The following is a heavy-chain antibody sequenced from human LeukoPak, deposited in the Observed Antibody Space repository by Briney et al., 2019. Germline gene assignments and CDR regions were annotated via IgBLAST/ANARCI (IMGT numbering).Heavy chain of an antibody. D-gene: IGHD3-3*01. J-gene: IGHJ4*02. CDR2: ISGSSSHT. V-gene: IGHV3-23*01. CDR3: AKEHDYSNAAPEWGFDS. Sequence: GGSLRLSCVASGFNFNIYAMSCVRQAPGKGLEWVSGISGSSSHTLDADSVRGRFIISRDNTRNTLYLHMSSLRVEDTALYYCAKEHDYSNAAPEWGFDSWGQGALVTVSS. CDR1: GFNFNIYA.